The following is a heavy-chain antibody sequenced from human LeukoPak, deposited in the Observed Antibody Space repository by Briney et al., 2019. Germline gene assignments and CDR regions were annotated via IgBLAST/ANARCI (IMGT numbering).Heavy chain of an antibody. Sequence: PGGSLRLSCAASGFTFSSYSMNWVRQAPGKGLGWVSSISSSSSYIYYADSVKGRFTISRDNAKNSLYLQMNSLRAEDTAVYYCARDDLGGNYYYYGMDVWGQGTTVTVSS. D-gene: IGHD6-25*01. CDR2: ISSSSSYI. CDR3: ARDDLGGNYYYYGMDV. V-gene: IGHV3-21*01. CDR1: GFTFSSYS. J-gene: IGHJ6*02.